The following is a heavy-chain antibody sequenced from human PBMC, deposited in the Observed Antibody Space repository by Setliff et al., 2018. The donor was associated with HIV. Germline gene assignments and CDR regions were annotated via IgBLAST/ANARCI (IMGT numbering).Heavy chain of an antibody. CDR3: ARKLRPGHGVDV. CDR2: IGQDGSEK. D-gene: IGHD3-10*01. J-gene: IGHJ6*02. CDR1: RFDFNNYW. V-gene: IGHV3-7*01. Sequence: GGSLRLSCAASRFDFNNYWMCWVRQAPGKGLEWVANIGQDGSEKNYVDSVRGRFTISRDNAKNSMDLQMNSLRAEDTAIYYCARKLRPGHGVDVWGQGTTVTVSS.